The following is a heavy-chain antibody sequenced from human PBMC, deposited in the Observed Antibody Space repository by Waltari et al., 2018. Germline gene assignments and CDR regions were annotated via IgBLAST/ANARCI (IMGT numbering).Heavy chain of an antibody. Sequence: QVQLVQSGAEVKKPGASVKVSCKASGYTFTGYYMHWVRQAPGQGLEWMGRCNPNSGGTNYAQKFQGRVTMVRETSISTAYMDLSRLRSDDTAVYYCARGPDEKQQMWGSIDYWGQGTLVTVSS. CDR1: GYTFTGYY. CDR2: CNPNSGGT. D-gene: IGHD6-13*01. CDR3: ARGPDEKQQMWGSIDY. J-gene: IGHJ4*02. V-gene: IGHV1-2*06.